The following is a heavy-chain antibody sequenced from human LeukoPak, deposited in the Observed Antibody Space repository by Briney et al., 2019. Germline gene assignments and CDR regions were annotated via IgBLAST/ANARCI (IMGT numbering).Heavy chain of an antibody. CDR3: ARRRIAVAGKHAFDI. V-gene: IGHV5-51*01. D-gene: IGHD6-19*01. CDR1: GYSFTSYW. Sequence: GESLKISCKGSGYSFTSYWIGWVRQMPGKGLEWMGIIYPGDSDTRYSPSFQGQVTISADKSISTAYLQWSSLKAPDTAMYYCARRRIAVAGKHAFDIWGQGTMVTVSS. J-gene: IGHJ3*02. CDR2: IYPGDSDT.